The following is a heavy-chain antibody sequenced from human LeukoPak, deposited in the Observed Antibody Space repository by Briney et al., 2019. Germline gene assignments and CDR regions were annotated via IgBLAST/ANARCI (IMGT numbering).Heavy chain of an antibody. CDR3: AKVATQTVDY. J-gene: IGHJ4*02. CDR2: ISGSGGST. Sequence: GGSLRLSCAASGFTFNNYAMNWVRQAPGKGLEWVSAISGSGGSTYYADSVKGRFTISRDNSKNTLYLQMNSLRAEDTAVYYCAKVATQTVDYWGQGTLVTVSS. CDR1: GFTFNNYA. D-gene: IGHD5-12*01. V-gene: IGHV3-23*01.